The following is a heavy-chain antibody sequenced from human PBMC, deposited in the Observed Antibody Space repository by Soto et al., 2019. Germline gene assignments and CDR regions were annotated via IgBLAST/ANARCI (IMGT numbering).Heavy chain of an antibody. CDR3: ARGGDVFDY. CDR1: GFVFGGYG. Sequence: QVQLVVSGGGVVRPGKSLTVSCTGSGFVFGGYGIHWVRQTPGKGLEWLAMTSYDGSNKYFADSVKGRFTISRDNSKNTVYLQMDNLRLEDTAVYYCARGGDVFDYWGRGTLVTVSS. J-gene: IGHJ4*02. V-gene: IGHV3-30*03. CDR2: TSYDGSNK. D-gene: IGHD3-16*01.